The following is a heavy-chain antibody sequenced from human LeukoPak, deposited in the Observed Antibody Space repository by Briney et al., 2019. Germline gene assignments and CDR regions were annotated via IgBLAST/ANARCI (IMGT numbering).Heavy chain of an antibody. CDR3: ARTPRGRDGYNSLDFDY. Sequence: GGSLRLSCAASGFTFDDYGMSWVRQAPGKGLEWVSGINWNGGSTGYADSVKGRFTISRDNAKNSLYLQMNSLRAEDTAVYYCARTPRGRDGYNSLDFDYWGQGTLVTVSS. CDR2: INWNGGST. J-gene: IGHJ4*02. CDR1: GFTFDDYG. D-gene: IGHD5-24*01. V-gene: IGHV3-20*04.